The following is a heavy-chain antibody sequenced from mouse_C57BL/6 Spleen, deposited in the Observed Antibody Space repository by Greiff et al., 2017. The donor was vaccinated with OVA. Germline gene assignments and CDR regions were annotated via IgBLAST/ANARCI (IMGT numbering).Heavy chain of an antibody. V-gene: IGHV5-4*03. CDR2: ISDGGSYT. Sequence: EVMLVESGGGLVKPGGSLKLSCAASGFTFSSYAMSWVRQTPEKRLEWVATISDGGSYTYYPDNVKGRFTISRDNAKNNLYLQMSHLKSEDTAMYYCARDYYGSSYGALDYWGQGTSVTVS. D-gene: IGHD1-1*01. CDR3: ARDYYGSSYGALDY. CDR1: GFTFSSYA. J-gene: IGHJ4*01.